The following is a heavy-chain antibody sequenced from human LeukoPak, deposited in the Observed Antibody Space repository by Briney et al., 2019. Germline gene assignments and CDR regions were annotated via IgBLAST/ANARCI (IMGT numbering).Heavy chain of an antibody. CDR2: IRSKAYGGTT. CDR1: GFTFGDYA. Sequence: GGSLRLSCTASGFTFGDYAMSWVRQAPGKGLEWVGFIRSKAYGGTTEYAASVKGRFTISRDDSKSIAYLQMSSLKTEDTAVYYCTRDSNTAMVTDYWGQGTLVTVSS. CDR3: TRDSNTAMVTDY. V-gene: IGHV3-49*04. D-gene: IGHD5-18*01. J-gene: IGHJ4*02.